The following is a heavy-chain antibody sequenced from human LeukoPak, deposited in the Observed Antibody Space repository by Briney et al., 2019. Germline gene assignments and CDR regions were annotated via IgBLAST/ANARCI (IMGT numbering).Heavy chain of an antibody. CDR2: IWYDGSNK. CDR3: ARSSNAYFDY. D-gene: IGHD4/OR15-4a*01. Sequence: GRSLRLSCAAFGFTFRLYGMHWVRQAPGKGLEWVAVIWYDGSNKYYADSVKGRFTISRDNSKNTLYLQMNSLRAEDTAVYYCARSSNAYFDYWGQGTLVTVSS. V-gene: IGHV3-33*08. J-gene: IGHJ4*02. CDR1: GFTFRLYG.